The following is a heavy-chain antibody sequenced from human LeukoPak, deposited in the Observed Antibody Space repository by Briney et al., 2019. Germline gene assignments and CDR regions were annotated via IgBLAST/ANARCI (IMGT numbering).Heavy chain of an antibody. CDR3: ARDYEYSSGWPYDY. D-gene: IGHD6-19*01. CDR1: GFTFGSYS. V-gene: IGHV3-21*01. J-gene: IGHJ4*02. Sequence: GGSLRLSCAASGFTFGSYSMNWVRQAPGKGLEWVSSISSSSSYIYYADSVKGRFTISRDDAKNSLYLQMNSLRAEDTAVYYCARDYEYSSGWPYDYWGQGTLVTVSS. CDR2: ISSSSSYI.